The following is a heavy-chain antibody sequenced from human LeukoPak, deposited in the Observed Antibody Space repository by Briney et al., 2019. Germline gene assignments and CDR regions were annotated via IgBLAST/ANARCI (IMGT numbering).Heavy chain of an antibody. CDR2: IKSKTDGGTT. Sequence: GGSLRLSCAASGFTFSNAWMSWVRQAPGKGLEWVGRIKSKTDGGTTDYAAPVKGRFTISRDDSKNTLYLQMSSLKTEDTAVYYCTTVSKCSSSSFHRYYYYYMDVWGKGTTVTVSS. CDR1: GFTFSNAW. CDR3: TTVSKCSSSSFHRYYYYYMDV. J-gene: IGHJ6*03. V-gene: IGHV3-15*01. D-gene: IGHD6-6*01.